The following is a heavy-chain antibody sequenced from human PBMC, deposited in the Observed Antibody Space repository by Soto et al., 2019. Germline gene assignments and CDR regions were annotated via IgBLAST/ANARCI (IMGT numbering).Heavy chain of an antibody. Sequence: QVQLQESGPGLVKPSGTLSLTCAASGGSISSTNWWTWVRQPPGKGLEWIGEIYHSGSTNYNPSLYTRVALAVDRPKNQFSLILSSVSAAAPAVYYCAIYQAGDPDYWGQGTLVTVSS. CDR3: AIYQAGDPDY. CDR2: IYHSGST. V-gene: IGHV4-4*02. CDR1: GGSISSTNW. D-gene: IGHD4-17*01. J-gene: IGHJ4*02.